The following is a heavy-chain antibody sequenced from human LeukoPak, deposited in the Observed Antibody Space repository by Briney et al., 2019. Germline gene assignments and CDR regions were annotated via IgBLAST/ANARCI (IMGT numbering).Heavy chain of an antibody. J-gene: IGHJ4*02. CDR1: GFTFSGYA. CDR2: ISDSGGST. CDR3: AKIAPRGKVTATDGFDY. Sequence: GGSLRLSCAASGFTFSGYAMSWVRQAPGKGLEWVSGISDSGGSTYYADSVKGHLTISRDNSKKTLYLQMNSLRAEDTAVYYCAKIAPRGKVTATDGFDYWGQGTQVLVSS. V-gene: IGHV3-23*01. D-gene: IGHD2-21*02.